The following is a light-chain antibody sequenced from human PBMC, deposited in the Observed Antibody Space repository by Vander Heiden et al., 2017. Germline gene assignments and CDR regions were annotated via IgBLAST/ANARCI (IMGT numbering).Light chain of an antibody. V-gene: IGLV3-21*02. CDR1: NIGSKS. CDR3: QVWDTSDHVV. CDR2: DDS. Sequence: SYVLTQPPSVSVAPRQTARITCGGNNIGSKSVHWYQQKPGQAPVLVVYDDSDRPSGIPERFSGSNSGNTATLTISRVEAGDGADFYCQVWDTSDHVVFGGGTKLTVL. J-gene: IGLJ2*01.